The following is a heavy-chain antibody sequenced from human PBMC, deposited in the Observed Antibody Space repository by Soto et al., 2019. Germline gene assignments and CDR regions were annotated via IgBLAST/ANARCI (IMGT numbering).Heavy chain of an antibody. CDR2: IYPADSDT. J-gene: IGHJ6*04. CDR1: GYSFTSYW. Sequence: GESLKISCKGSGYSFTSYWIGWVRQMPVKGLEWMGIIYPADSDTRYSPSFQGQVTISADKSISTAYLQWSSLKAADTAMYYCAGGGVRGVITRTRDYFGMDVWVYETTVTVPS. CDR3: AGGGVRGVITRTRDYFGMDV. D-gene: IGHD3-10*01. V-gene: IGHV5-51*01.